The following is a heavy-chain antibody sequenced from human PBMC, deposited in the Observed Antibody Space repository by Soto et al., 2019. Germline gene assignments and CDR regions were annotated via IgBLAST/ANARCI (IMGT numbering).Heavy chain of an antibody. Sequence: SETLSLTCTVSGGSISSYYWSWIRQPPGKGLEWIGYIYYSGSTNYNPSLKSRVTISVDTSKNQFSLKLSSVTAADTAVYYCARSLDDYGDYFDYWGQGTLDTVSS. CDR1: GGSISSYY. V-gene: IGHV4-59*01. D-gene: IGHD4-17*01. CDR2: IYYSGST. CDR3: ARSLDDYGDYFDY. J-gene: IGHJ4*02.